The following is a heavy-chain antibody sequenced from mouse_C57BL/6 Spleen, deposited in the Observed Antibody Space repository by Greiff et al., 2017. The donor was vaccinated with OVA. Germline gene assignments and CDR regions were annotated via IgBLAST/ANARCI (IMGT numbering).Heavy chain of an antibody. CDR2: IDPNSGGT. CDR3: AETTVVARDWYFDV. Sequence: QVQLQQPGAELVKPGASGKLSGKASGYTFTSYWMHWVKQRPGRGLEWIGRIDPNSGGTKYNEKFKSKATLTVDKPSSTAYMQLSSLTSEDSAVYYCAETTVVARDWYFDVWGTGTTVTVSS. V-gene: IGHV1-72*01. D-gene: IGHD1-1*01. J-gene: IGHJ1*03. CDR1: GYTFTSYW.